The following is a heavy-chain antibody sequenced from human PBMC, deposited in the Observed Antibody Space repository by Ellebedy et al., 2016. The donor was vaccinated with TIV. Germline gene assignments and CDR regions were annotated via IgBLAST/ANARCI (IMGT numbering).Heavy chain of an antibody. V-gene: IGHV4-31*03. Sequence: MPSETLSLTCTVSGGSISTGGYYWTWIRQHPGKGLEWIGYIYYSGRTYYNPSLKSRLTISVDTSKNQFSLKLTSVTAADTAVYYCARGYNWFDPWGQGTLVTVSS. J-gene: IGHJ5*02. CDR2: IYYSGRT. CDR3: ARGYNWFDP. CDR1: GGSISTGGYY.